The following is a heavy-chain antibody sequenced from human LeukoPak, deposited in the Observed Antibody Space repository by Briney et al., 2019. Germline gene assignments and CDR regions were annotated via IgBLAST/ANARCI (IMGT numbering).Heavy chain of an antibody. D-gene: IGHD3-22*01. CDR2: IYHSGST. CDR1: GYSISSDYY. J-gene: IGHJ4*02. V-gene: IGHV4-38-2*02. Sequence: KSSETLSLTCTVSGYSISSDYYWGWIRQPPGKGLEWIGSIYHSGSTYYNPSLKSRVTISVDTSKNHFSPKLSSVTAADTAVYYCARDESYYYDSSYFDYWGQGTLVTVSS. CDR3: ARDESYYYDSSYFDY.